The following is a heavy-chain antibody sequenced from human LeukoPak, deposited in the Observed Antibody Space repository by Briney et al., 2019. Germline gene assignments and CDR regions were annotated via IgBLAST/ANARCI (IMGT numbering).Heavy chain of an antibody. CDR3: AKDQGLYYYYMDV. J-gene: IGHJ6*03. CDR2: ISYDGSNK. V-gene: IGHV3-30*18. Sequence: GGSLRLSCAASGFTFSSYGMHWVRQAPGKGLEWVAVISYDGSNKYYADSVKGRFTISRDNSKNTLYLQMNSLRAEDTAVYYCAKDQGLYYYYMDVWGKGTTVTVSS. CDR1: GFTFSSYG. D-gene: IGHD3-16*01.